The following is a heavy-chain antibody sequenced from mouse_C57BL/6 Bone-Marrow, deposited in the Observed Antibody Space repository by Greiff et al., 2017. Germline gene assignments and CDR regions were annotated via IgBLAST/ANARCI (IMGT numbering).Heavy chain of an antibody. Sequence: VQLQQSGAELVKPGASVKLSCKASGYTFTSYWMHWVKQRPGQGLEWIGYINPSSGYTKYNQKFKDKATLTADKSSSTAYMQLSSLTYEDSAVYDCASSWLLFLDYWDQGTTLTVSA. CDR2: INPSSGYT. CDR3: ASSWLLFLDY. CDR1: GYTFTSYW. J-gene: IGHJ2*01. V-gene: IGHV1-7*01. D-gene: IGHD2-3*01.